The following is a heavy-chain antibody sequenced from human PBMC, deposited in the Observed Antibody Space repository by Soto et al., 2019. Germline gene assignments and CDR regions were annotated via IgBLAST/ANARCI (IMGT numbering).Heavy chain of an antibody. D-gene: IGHD6-19*01. CDR1: GGTFSSYA. Sequence: ASVKVSCKASGGTFSSYAISWVRQAPGQGLEWMGGIIPIFGTANYAQKFQGRVTITADESTSTAYMELSSLRSEDTAVYYCASGGAAVAHYYGMEVWGQGTTVTVSS. J-gene: IGHJ6*02. CDR2: IIPIFGTA. V-gene: IGHV1-69*13. CDR3: ASGGAAVAHYYGMEV.